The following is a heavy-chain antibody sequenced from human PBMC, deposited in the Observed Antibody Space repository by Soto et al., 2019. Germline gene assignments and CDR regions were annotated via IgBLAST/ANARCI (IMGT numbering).Heavy chain of an antibody. J-gene: IGHJ6*02. Sequence: SETLSLTCAVYGGSFSGYYWSWIRQPPGKGLEWIGEINHSGSTNYNPSLKSRVTISVDTSKNHFSLKLSSVTAADTAVYYCARDDIAAAGTSYYYYYGMDVWGQGTTVTVSS. CDR3: ARDDIAAAGTSYYYYYGMDV. CDR2: INHSGST. D-gene: IGHD6-13*01. CDR1: GGSFSGYY. V-gene: IGHV4-34*01.